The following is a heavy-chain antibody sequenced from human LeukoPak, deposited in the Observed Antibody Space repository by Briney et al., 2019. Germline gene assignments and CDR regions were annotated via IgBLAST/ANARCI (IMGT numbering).Heavy chain of an antibody. D-gene: IGHD3-22*01. CDR2: IRRKAHGGTT. CDR3: TRVTYYYDNSGYFYFDY. J-gene: IGHJ4*02. V-gene: IGHV3-49*04. Sequence: GGSLRLSCTASGFTFGDYAMSWVRQAPGKGLEWVSCIRRKAHGGTTEYAASVKGRFSSSRDDSKSIAYLQMNSLKTEDTAVYFCTRVTYYYDNSGYFYFDYWGQGTLVTVSS. CDR1: GFTFGDYA.